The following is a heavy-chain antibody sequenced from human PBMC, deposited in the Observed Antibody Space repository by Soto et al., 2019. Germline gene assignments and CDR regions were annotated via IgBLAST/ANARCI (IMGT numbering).Heavy chain of an antibody. CDR2: IYYSGIT. CDR3: ARRRRVTIFGVVINDAFDI. D-gene: IGHD3-3*01. J-gene: IGHJ3*02. V-gene: IGHV4-39*01. Sequence: SETLSLTCTVSGGSISSSSYYWGWIRHPPGKGLEWIGSIYYSGITYYNPSLKSRVTISVDTSKNQFSLKLSSVTAADTAVYYCARRRRVTIFGVVINDAFDIWGQGTMVTVSS. CDR1: GGSISSSSYY.